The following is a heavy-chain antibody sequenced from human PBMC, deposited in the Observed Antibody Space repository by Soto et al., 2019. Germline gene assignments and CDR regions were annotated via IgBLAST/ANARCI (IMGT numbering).Heavy chain of an antibody. Sequence: EVQLLESGGGLVQPGGSLRLSCAASGFTFSSYAMSWVRQAPGKGLECVSAISGSGGSTYYADSVKGRFTISRDNSKNTLYLQMNSLRAEDTAVYYCAKDDHDILTGSDYWGQGTLVTVSS. V-gene: IGHV3-23*01. J-gene: IGHJ4*02. CDR3: AKDDHDILTGSDY. CDR2: ISGSGGST. D-gene: IGHD3-9*01. CDR1: GFTFSSYA.